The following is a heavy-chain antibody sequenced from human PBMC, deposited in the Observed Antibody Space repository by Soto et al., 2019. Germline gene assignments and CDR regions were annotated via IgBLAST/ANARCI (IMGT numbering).Heavy chain of an antibody. CDR3: ARDRVVGATGLDAFDI. Sequence: PGGSLRLSCAASGFTFTSYSVNWVRQAPGRGLEWVSYISSGSSAMYYADSVKGRFTISRDNAKNSLYLQMNSLRGEDTAVYYCARDRVVGATGLDAFDIWGQGTMVTVSS. D-gene: IGHD1-26*01. J-gene: IGHJ3*02. CDR1: GFTFTSYS. CDR2: ISSGSSAM. V-gene: IGHV3-48*01.